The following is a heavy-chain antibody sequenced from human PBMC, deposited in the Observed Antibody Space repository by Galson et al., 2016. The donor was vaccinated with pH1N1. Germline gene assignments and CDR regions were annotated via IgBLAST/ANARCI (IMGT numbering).Heavy chain of an antibody. V-gene: IGHV1-69*01. CDR3: ARDLGVVPAATSWLDP. Sequence: CKASGGTFSDSPISWVRQAPGQGLEWMGGIIPLFGTTNYAQKFRGRVTITADESTSTAYMELSSLRYEDTAVYYCARDLGVVPAATSWLDPWGQGTLVSVSS. D-gene: IGHD2-2*01. CDR1: GGTFSDSP. J-gene: IGHJ5*02. CDR2: IIPLFGTT.